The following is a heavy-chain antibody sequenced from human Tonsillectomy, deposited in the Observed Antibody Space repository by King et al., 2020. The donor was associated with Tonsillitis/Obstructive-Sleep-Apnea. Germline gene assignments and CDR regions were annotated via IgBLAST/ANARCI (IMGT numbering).Heavy chain of an antibody. D-gene: IGHD1-26*01. CDR2: IRSKGYGGTT. V-gene: IGHV3-49*05. Sequence: VQLVESGGGLVKPGRSLRLSCIGSGFTFGDYAMSWFRQAPGKGLEWVGFIRSKGYGGTTEYAASVKCRFAISRDDSKNIAYLQMNSLKTEDTAVYYCTRDSTVGPVHYYYYYMDVWGKGTTVTVSS. CDR1: GFTFGDYA. CDR3: TRDSTVGPVHYYYYYMDV. J-gene: IGHJ6*03.